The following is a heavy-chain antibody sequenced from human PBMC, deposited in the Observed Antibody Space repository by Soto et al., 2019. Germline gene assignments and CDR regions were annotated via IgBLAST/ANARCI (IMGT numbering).Heavy chain of an antibody. Sequence: SETLSLTCAVSGGSVSCSYYYWAWLRQSPGKGPEWIGSVFHTGFTSYNPSLESRVSVSVDTSKSQFSLKLSAVTASDTAVYYCATSQKGYNWNYFDHWGQGAPVTVSS. CDR1: GGSVSCSYYY. V-gene: IGHV4-39*01. CDR2: VFHTGFT. J-gene: IGHJ4*02. D-gene: IGHD1-1*01. CDR3: ATSQKGYNWNYFDH.